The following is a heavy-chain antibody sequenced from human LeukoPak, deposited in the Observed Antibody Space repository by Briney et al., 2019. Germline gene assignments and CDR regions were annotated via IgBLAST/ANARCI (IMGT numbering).Heavy chain of an antibody. CDR2: FDPEDGET. CDR1: GYTLTELS. CDR3: ARLESTPIDY. Sequence: ASVKVSCKVSGYTLTELSMHWVRQAPGKGLEWMGGFDPEDGETIYAQKFQGRVTMTEDTSTDTAYMELNRLRSDDTAVYYCARLESTPIDYWGQGTLVTVSS. D-gene: IGHD1-1*01. J-gene: IGHJ4*02. V-gene: IGHV1-24*01.